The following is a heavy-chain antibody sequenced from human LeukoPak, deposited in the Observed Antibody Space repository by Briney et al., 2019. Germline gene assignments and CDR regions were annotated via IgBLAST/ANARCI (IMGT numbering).Heavy chain of an antibody. CDR3: ARDGQENSFDY. V-gene: IGHV5-51*01. CDR1: GYSFSNYW. Sequence: ESLKISCKGSGYSFSNYWIGWVRQLPGKGLEWMGIIYPADSDTRYSPSFQGQVTISVDKSITTAYLQWSSLKASDSAMYYCARDGQENSFDYWGQGTVVTVPS. CDR2: IYPADSDT. J-gene: IGHJ4*02.